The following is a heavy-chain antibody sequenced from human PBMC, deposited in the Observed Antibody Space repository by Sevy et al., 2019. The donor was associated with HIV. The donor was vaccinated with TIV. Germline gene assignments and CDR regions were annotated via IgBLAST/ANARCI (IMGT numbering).Heavy chain of an antibody. CDR2: IKQDGSEK. Sequence: GGSLRLSCAASGFTFSSYWMSWVRQAPGKGLEWVANIKQDGSEKYYVHSVKGRFTISRDNAKNSLYLQMNSLRAEDTAVYYCARDSQTNSMIVVVTFYFDYWGQGTLVTVSS. CDR3: ARDSQTNSMIVVVTFYFDY. D-gene: IGHD3-22*01. CDR1: GFTFSSYW. J-gene: IGHJ4*02. V-gene: IGHV3-7*01.